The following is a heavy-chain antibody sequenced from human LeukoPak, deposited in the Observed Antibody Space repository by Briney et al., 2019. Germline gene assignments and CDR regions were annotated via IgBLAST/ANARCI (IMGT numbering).Heavy chain of an antibody. V-gene: IGHV3-23*01. J-gene: IGHJ4*02. D-gene: IGHD3-10*01. CDR2: IGAGGVTI. Sequence: SGGSLRLSCAASGFTFSNYGMSWVREAPGKGLEWVSSIGAGGVTILYADSVKGRFTISRDNSKNTLYLQMNSLRAEDTAVYYCAKARLYGFGDLLAPSDFWGQGTLVTVSS. CDR1: GFTFSNYG. CDR3: AKARLYGFGDLLAPSDF.